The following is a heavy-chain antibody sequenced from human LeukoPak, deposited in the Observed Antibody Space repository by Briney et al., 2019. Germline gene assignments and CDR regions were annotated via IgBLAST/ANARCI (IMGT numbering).Heavy chain of an antibody. CDR2: INPSGGST. V-gene: IGHV1-46*01. Sequence: ASVKVSCKASGYTFTSYYMHWVRQAPGQGLEWMGIINPSGGSTSYAQKFQGRVTMTRDMSTSTVYMELSSLRSEDTAVYYCARDRITMVRGVIRNWYFDLWGRGTLVTVSS. J-gene: IGHJ2*01. CDR3: ARDRITMVRGVIRNWYFDL. CDR1: GYTFTSYY. D-gene: IGHD3-10*01.